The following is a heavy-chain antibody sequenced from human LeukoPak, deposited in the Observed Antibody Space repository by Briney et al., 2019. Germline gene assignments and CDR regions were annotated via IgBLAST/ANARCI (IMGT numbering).Heavy chain of an antibody. J-gene: IGHJ4*02. D-gene: IGHD3-22*01. CDR3: ARSSGYYYFDFDY. CDR1: GFTFSDYY. V-gene: IGHV3-11*04. Sequence: GGSLRLSCAAPGFTFSDYYMSWIRQAPGKGLEWVSYISSSGSTIYYADSVKGRFTISRDNAKNSLYLQMNSLRAEDTAVYYCARSSGYYYFDFDYWGQGTLVTVSS. CDR2: ISSSGSTI.